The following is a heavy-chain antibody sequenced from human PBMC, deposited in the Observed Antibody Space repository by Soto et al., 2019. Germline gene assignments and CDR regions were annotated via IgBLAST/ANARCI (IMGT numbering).Heavy chain of an antibody. V-gene: IGHV3-48*02. CDR1: GFTFSSYS. CDR3: ARDQGAAGILYYFYGMDV. J-gene: IGHJ6*02. D-gene: IGHD6-13*01. Sequence: GGSLRLSCAASGFTFSSYSMNWVRQAPGKGLGWVSYISSSSSTIYYADSVKGRFTISRDNAKNSLYLQMNSLRDEDTAVYYCARDQGAAGILYYFYGMDVWGQGTTVTVSS. CDR2: ISSSSSTI.